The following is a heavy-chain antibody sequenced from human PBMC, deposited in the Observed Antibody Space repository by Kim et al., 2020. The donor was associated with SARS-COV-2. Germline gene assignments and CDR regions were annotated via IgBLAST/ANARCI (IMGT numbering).Heavy chain of an antibody. J-gene: IGHJ5*02. Sequence: SVKGRFTISRDNAKNSLYLQMNSLRAEDTAVYYCARDGREQWLAPNWFDPWGQGTLVTVSS. V-gene: IGHV3-11*06. D-gene: IGHD6-19*01. CDR3: ARDGREQWLAPNWFDP.